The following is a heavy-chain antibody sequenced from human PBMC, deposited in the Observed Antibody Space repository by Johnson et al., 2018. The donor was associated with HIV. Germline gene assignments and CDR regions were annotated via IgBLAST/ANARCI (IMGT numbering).Heavy chain of an antibody. V-gene: IGHV3-74*03. D-gene: IGHD5-24*01. CDR3: ARGIDGSAQNSDAFDN. J-gene: IGHJ3*02. Sequence: VQLVESGGGLVQPGGSLRLSCVVSGFTFSHYWMEWVRQAPGEGLVWVSRINADGSRTTYADSVKGRFTISRDNAKNTLYLQMNSLRGEDTAVYYCARGIDGSAQNSDAFDNWGQGTMVTVSS. CDR1: GFTFSHYW. CDR2: INADGSRT.